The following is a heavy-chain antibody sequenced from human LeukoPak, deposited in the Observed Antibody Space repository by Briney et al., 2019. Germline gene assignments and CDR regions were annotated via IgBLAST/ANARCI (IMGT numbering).Heavy chain of an antibody. J-gene: IGHJ5*02. CDR2: IYYSGST. Sequence: PSQTLSLTCTVSGGSISSGGYYWSWIRQHPGKGLEWIGYIYYSGSTYHNPSLKSRVTISVDTSKNQFSLKLSSVTAADTAVYYCVVGALRGWFDPWGQGTLVTVSS. CDR1: GGSISSGGYY. V-gene: IGHV4-31*03. D-gene: IGHD1-26*01. CDR3: VVGALRGWFDP.